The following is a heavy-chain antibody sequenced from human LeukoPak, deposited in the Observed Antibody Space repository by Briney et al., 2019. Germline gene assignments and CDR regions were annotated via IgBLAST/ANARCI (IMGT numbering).Heavy chain of an antibody. CDR3: ARDIGRFGELSPIDY. D-gene: IGHD3-10*01. Sequence: PGRSLRLSCAASGFTFSSYAMHWVRQAPGKGLEWVAIISYDGGNKYYADYVNGRLILSRDNSKNTLYLQMNSLRAEDTAVYYCARDIGRFGELSPIDYWGQGTLVTVSS. CDR2: ISYDGGNK. J-gene: IGHJ4*02. CDR1: GFTFSSYA. V-gene: IGHV3-30-3*01.